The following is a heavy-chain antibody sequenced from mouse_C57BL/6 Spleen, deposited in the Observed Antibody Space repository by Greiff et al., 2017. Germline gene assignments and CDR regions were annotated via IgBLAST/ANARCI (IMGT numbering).Heavy chain of an antibody. D-gene: IGHD2-4*01. CDR2: INPNNGGT. V-gene: IGHV1-22*01. J-gene: IGHJ2*01. CDR3: AEGYDYDDYFDD. CDR1: GYTFTDYN. Sequence: VQLKESGPELVKPGASVKMSCKASGYTFTDYNMHWVKQSHGKSLEWIGYINPNNGGTSYNQKFKGKATLTVNKSSSTAYMELRSLTSEDSAVYYCAEGYDYDDYFDDWGQGTTLTVSS.